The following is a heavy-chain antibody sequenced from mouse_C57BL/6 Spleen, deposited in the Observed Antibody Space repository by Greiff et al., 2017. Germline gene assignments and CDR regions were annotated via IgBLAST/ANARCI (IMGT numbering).Heavy chain of an antibody. D-gene: IGHD4-1*01. CDR3: ARLTGTSYFDY. CDR2: ISDGGSCT. J-gene: IGHJ2*01. V-gene: IGHV5-4*01. Sequence: EVQLVESGGGLVKPGGSVKLSCEASGFTFTSYAMSWVRQTPEKSLEWVATISDGGSCTYYPDNVKGRFTIARDNAKNNLYMQLSHLKSEDTAMYYCARLTGTSYFDYWGQGTTLTVSS. CDR1: GFTFTSYA.